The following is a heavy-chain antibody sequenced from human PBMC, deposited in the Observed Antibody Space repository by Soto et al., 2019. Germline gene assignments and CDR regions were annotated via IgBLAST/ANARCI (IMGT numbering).Heavy chain of an antibody. CDR3: VRDSRTGCSSINCYMH. V-gene: IGHV4-4*02. CDR2: IWHTGRP. J-gene: IGHJ4*02. Sequence: QLRESGPGLVQPSETLSLTCDVSGDSLSNNHWWSWVRQAPGKGLEWIGEIWHTGRPNYNPSLKSRVAFSLDKSKNQSSLRLSSVTDAHTAVYYCVRDSRTGCSSINCYMHWGQGTLVTVSS. CDR1: GDSLSNNHW. D-gene: IGHD2-15*01.